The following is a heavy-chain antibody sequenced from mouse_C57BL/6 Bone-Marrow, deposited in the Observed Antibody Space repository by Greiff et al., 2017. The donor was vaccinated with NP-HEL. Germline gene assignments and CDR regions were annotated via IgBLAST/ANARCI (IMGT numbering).Heavy chain of an antibody. V-gene: IGHV1-50*01. CDR2: IDPSDSYT. Sequence: QVQLQQPGAELVKPGASVKLSCKASGYTFTSYWMQWVKQRPGQGLERIGEIDPSDSYTNYNQKFKGKATLTVDTSSSTAYMQLSSLTSEDSAVYYCARRGVYDGYYVPYFDYWGQGTTLTVSS. J-gene: IGHJ2*01. CDR3: ARRGVYDGYYVPYFDY. CDR1: GYTFTSYW. D-gene: IGHD2-3*01.